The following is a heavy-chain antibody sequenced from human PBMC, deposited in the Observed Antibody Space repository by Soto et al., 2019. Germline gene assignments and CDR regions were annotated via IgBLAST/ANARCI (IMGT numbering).Heavy chain of an antibody. Sequence: SETLSLTCAVYGGSFSGYYWSWIRQPPGKGLEWIGEINHSGSTNYNPSLKSRVTISVDTSKNQFSLKLSSVTAADTAVYYCANRPLGYCSGGSCPQYFQHWGQGTLVTVSS. CDR3: ANRPLGYCSGGSCPQYFQH. V-gene: IGHV4-34*01. J-gene: IGHJ1*01. D-gene: IGHD2-15*01. CDR2: INHSGST. CDR1: GGSFSGYY.